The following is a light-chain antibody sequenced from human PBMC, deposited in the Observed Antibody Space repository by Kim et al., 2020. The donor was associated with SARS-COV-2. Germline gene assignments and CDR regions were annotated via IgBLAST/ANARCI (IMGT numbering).Light chain of an antibody. CDR3: YSAADNNRVV. CDR2: KDS. V-gene: IGLV3-27*01. Sequence: PRQTARITCSGDVLAKKYARWFQQKPGQAPVLVIYKDSGRPSGIPERFSGSSSGTTVTLTISGAQVEDEADYYCYSAADNNRVVFGGGTQLTVL. J-gene: IGLJ2*01. CDR1: VLAKKY.